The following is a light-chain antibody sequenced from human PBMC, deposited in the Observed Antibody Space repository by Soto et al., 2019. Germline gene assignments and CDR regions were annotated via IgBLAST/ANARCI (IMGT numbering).Light chain of an antibody. V-gene: IGKV3-11*01. J-gene: IGKJ4*01. CDR3: QQRSNWPPFT. CDR1: QSVSSY. Sequence: EIVVTQSPATLSLSPGERATLSCRASQSVSSYLAWYQHKPGQAPRLLIYDASNRATGIPARFSGSGSGTDFTLTISSLEPEDFAVYYCQQRSNWPPFTFGGGTKVEIK. CDR2: DAS.